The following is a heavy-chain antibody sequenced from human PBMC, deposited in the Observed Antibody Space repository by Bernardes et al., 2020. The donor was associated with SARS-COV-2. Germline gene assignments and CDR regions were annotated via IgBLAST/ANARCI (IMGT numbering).Heavy chain of an antibody. V-gene: IGHV3-73*01. D-gene: IGHD2-21*01. CDR2: IRSKANSYAT. Sequence: GGSLRLSCAASGFTFSGSAMHWVRQASGKGLEWVGRIRSKANSYATAYAASVKGKFTISRDDSKNTAYLQMNSLTAEDTAVYYCTIKAYDYWGQGTLVTVSS. CDR3: TIKAYDY. J-gene: IGHJ4*02. CDR1: GFTFSGSA.